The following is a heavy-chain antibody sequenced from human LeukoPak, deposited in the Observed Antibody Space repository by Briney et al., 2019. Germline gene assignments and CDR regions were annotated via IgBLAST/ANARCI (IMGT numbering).Heavy chain of an antibody. CDR3: ARDPGCGGDCPNFDY. D-gene: IGHD2-21*01. V-gene: IGHV4-61*02. CDR1: GGSISSGSYY. CDR2: IYTSGST. Sequence: PSQTLSLTCTVSGGSISSGSYYWSWLRQPAGKGLEWIGRIYTSGSTNYNPSLKSRVTISVDTSKNQFSLKLSSVTAADTAVYYCARDPGCGGDCPNFDYWGQGTLVTVSS. J-gene: IGHJ4*02.